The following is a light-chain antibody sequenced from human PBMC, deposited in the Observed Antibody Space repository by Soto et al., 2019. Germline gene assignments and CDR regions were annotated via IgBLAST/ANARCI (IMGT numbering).Light chain of an antibody. CDR1: SSDVGSYNL. V-gene: IGLV2-23*02. CDR2: EVS. CDR3: CSYAGSSTYV. J-gene: IGLJ1*01. Sequence: QLVLTQPASVSGSPGQSLTISCTGISSDVGSYNLVSWYQQHPGKAPKLMIYEVSKRPSGVSNRFSGSKSGNTASLTISGLQAEDEADYYCCSYAGSSTYVFGTGTKLTVL.